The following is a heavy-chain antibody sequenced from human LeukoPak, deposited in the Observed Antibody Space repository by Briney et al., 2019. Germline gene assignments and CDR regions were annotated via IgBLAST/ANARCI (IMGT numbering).Heavy chain of an antibody. J-gene: IGHJ4*02. D-gene: IGHD1-26*01. CDR3: SRESGPFSPFGF. V-gene: IGHV4-4*02. CDR1: GGSISGTNW. Sequence: SETLSLTCGVSGGSISGTNWWSWVRRPPGQGLEWIGEISLRGLTNYNPSLRSRLTMSLDESKNQVSLNLTSVTAAGTAVYYCSRESGPFSPFGFWGQGTLVSVHS. CDR2: ISLRGLT.